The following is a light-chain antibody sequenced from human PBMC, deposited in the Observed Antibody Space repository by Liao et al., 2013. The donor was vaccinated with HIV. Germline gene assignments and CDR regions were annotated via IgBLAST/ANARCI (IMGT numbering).Light chain of an antibody. CDR2: YDS. CDR1: ALPKLY. CDR3: QVWDSSSDHYV. V-gene: IGLV3-21*01. Sequence: SYELTQPPSVSVSPGQTARITCSGDALPKLYAYWYQQKPGQAPVLVIYYDSDRPSGIPERFSGSNSGNTATLTISRVEAGDEADYYCQVWDSSSDHYVFGTGTKVTVL. J-gene: IGLJ1*01.